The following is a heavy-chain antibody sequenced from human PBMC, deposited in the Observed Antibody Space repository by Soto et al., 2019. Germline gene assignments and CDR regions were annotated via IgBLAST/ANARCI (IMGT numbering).Heavy chain of an antibody. V-gene: IGHV4-61*01. CDR3: ARDSGYYDSSGYYDS. Sequence: PSETLSLTCTVSGGSVSGGSDYWSWIRQPPGKGLEWIGYIYYSGSTNYNPSLKSRVTISVDTSKNQFSLKLSSVTAADTAVYYCARDSGYYDSSGYYDSWGQGTLVTVSS. J-gene: IGHJ4*02. D-gene: IGHD3-22*01. CDR2: IYYSGST. CDR1: GGSVSGGSDY.